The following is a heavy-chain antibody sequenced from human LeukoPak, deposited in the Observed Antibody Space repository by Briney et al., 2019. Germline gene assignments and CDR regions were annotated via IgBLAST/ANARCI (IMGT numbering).Heavy chain of an antibody. J-gene: IGHJ4*02. D-gene: IGHD3-22*01. CDR3: ARDQTYYYDSSGYL. CDR2: IYHSGST. V-gene: IGHV4-38-2*02. CDR1: GYSISSGYY. Sequence: SETLSLTCTVSGYSISSGYYWGWIRQPPGKGLEWIGSIYHSGSTYYNPSLKSRVTIPVDTSKNQFSLKLSSVTAADTAVYYCARDQTYYYDSSGYLWGQGTLVTVSS.